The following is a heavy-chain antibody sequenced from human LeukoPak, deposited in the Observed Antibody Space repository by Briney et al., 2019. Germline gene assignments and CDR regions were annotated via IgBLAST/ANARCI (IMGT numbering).Heavy chain of an antibody. D-gene: IGHD3-10*01. CDR3: ARGSEGEEDYYYGMDV. V-gene: IGHV4-31*03. J-gene: IGHJ6*02. CDR2: IYNSGST. Sequence: PSQTLSLTCTVSRGSISSAGYYWTWIRQHPGKGLEWIGYIYNSGSTNYNPSLKSRVTISVDTSKNQFSLKLSSVTAADTAVYYCARGSEGEEDYYYGMDVWGQGTMVTVSS. CDR1: RGSISSAGYY.